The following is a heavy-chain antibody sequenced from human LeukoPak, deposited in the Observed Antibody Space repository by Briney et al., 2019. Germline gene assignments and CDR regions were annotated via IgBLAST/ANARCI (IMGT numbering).Heavy chain of an antibody. D-gene: IGHD6-19*01. J-gene: IGHJ4*02. V-gene: IGHV1-69*01. CDR2: IIPIFGTA. CDR3: ANLPGIAVAGESPGDY. Sequence: SVKVSCKASGGTFSSYAISWVRQAPGQGLEWMGGIIPIFGTANYAQKFQGKVTITADESTSTAYMELSSLRSEDTAVYYCANLPGIAVAGESPGDYWGQGTLVTVSS. CDR1: GGTFSSYA.